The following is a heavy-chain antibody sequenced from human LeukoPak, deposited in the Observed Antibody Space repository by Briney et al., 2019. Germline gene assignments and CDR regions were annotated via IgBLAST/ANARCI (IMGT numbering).Heavy chain of an antibody. CDR2: INHSGST. CDR3: ARQGDGYDWYFDL. J-gene: IGHJ2*01. D-gene: IGHD5-24*01. V-gene: IGHV4-34*01. CDR1: GGSFSGYY. Sequence: PSETLSLTCAVYGGSFSGYYWSWIRQPPGKGLEWIGEINHSGSTNYNPSLKSRVTISVDTSKNQFSLKLSSVTAADTAVYYCARQGDGYDWYFDLWGRGTLVTVSS.